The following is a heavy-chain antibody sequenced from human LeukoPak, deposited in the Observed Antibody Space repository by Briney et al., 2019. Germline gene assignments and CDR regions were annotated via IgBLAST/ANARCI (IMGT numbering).Heavy chain of an antibody. V-gene: IGHV3-48*01. Sequence: GGSLRLSCAASGFTFSSYSMNWVRQAPGKGLEWVSYISSSSSTIYYADSVKGRFTISRDNSKNTLYLQMNSLRAEDTAVYYCAKDFLDIVVVPAAPESYYYYYMDVWGKGTTVTISS. CDR3: AKDFLDIVVVPAAPESYYYYYMDV. J-gene: IGHJ6*03. CDR1: GFTFSSYS. CDR2: ISSSSSTI. D-gene: IGHD2-2*01.